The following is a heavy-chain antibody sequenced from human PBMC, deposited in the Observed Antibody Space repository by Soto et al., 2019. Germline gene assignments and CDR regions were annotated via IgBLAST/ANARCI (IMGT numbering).Heavy chain of an antibody. CDR3: ASHQGIYKYYFDD. Sequence: EALSLTWAVSGGSISRGDYFWSWVRQATGKGLEWVSGITGNGHNTYYAESVQGRFTISRDNSKNTLYLQMDSLRAEDAAEYYCASHQGIYKYYFDDWGQRTLVTVSS. CDR1: GGSISRGDYF. CDR2: ITGNGHNT. V-gene: IGHV3-23*01. D-gene: IGHD1-1*01. J-gene: IGHJ1*01.